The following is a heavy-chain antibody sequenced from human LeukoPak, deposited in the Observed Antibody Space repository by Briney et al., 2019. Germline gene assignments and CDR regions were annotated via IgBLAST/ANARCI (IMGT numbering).Heavy chain of an antibody. Sequence: SETLSLTCTVSGGSISSSNDYWGWIRQPPGKGLEWIGSIYSSGSTYYNPSLKSRVIISVDTSKSQFSLKLNSVTAADTAVYYSAREDTGMAFYWGQGTLVTVYS. CDR1: GGSISSSNDY. CDR3: AREDTGMAFY. J-gene: IGHJ4*02. D-gene: IGHD5-18*01. V-gene: IGHV4-39*07. CDR2: IYSSGST.